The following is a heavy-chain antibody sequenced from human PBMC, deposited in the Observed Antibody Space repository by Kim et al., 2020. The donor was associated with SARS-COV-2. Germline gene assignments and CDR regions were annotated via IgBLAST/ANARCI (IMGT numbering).Heavy chain of an antibody. CDR3: TRHCSTTNCYAHLSGNDAFDI. Sequence: ESLKISCQASEYSFTSYWINWVRQMPGKGLEWMGKIDPSDSYTNYSPSFQGHVTISTDKSINTAYLQWSSLKASDTAIYYCTRHCSTTNCYAHLSGNDAFDIWGQGTMVTVSS. D-gene: IGHD2-2*01. J-gene: IGHJ3*02. CDR1: EYSFTSYW. CDR2: IDPSDSYT. V-gene: IGHV5-10-1*01.